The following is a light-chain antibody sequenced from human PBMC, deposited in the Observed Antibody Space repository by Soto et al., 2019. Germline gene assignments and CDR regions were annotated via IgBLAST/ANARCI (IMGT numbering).Light chain of an antibody. CDR1: QGISNW. V-gene: IGKV1-12*01. J-gene: IGKJ4*01. CDR3: QQTNTYFPLS. CDR2: SAS. Sequence: DIQMTQSPSSVSASVGDRVTITCRASQGISNWLAWYQQQHGKAPKLLIYSASNLQSGVPSRFSGGGAVTHFTLIISSLQPEDFSTYYCQQTNTYFPLSFGGGTKVQIK.